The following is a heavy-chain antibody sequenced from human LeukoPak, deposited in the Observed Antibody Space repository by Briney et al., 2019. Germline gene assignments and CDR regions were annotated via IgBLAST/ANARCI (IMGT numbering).Heavy chain of an antibody. J-gene: IGHJ4*02. CDR3: AKDILGPGGIDY. Sequence: GGSLSLSCAASGFTFDDYTMLWVRQAPGRGVEGVSLISWDGSSTYYADSVKGRFTISRDNSKNSLYLQMNSLRTEDTALYYCAKDILGPGGIDYWGQGTLVTVS. D-gene: IGHD3-16*01. V-gene: IGHV3-43*01. CDR1: GFTFDDYT. CDR2: ISWDGSST.